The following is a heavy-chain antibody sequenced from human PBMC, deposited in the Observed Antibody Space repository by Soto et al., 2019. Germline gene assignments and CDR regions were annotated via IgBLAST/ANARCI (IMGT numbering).Heavy chain of an antibody. CDR3: AKDRRKVVVAAPFDY. J-gene: IGHJ4*02. Sequence: GGSLRLSCAASGFTFSSYGMHWVRQAPGKGLEWVAVISYDGSNKYYADSVKGRFTISRDNSKNTLYLQMNSLRAEDTAVYYCAKDRRKVVVAAPFDYWGQGTLVTVSA. V-gene: IGHV3-30*18. CDR1: GFTFSSYG. CDR2: ISYDGSNK. D-gene: IGHD2-15*01.